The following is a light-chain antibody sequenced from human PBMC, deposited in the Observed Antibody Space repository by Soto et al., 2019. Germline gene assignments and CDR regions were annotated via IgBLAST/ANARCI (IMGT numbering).Light chain of an antibody. CDR3: HQYSSSPWT. V-gene: IGKV3-20*01. CDR1: QSVNRNY. Sequence: EIVLTQSPGTLSLSPGERATLSCRASQSVNRNYLAWYQQKPGQAPRLLIYGASSRATGIPDRFSGSGSGTDFTLTISRLEPEDFAGYYCHQYSSSPWTFGQGTKVEIK. CDR2: GAS. J-gene: IGKJ1*01.